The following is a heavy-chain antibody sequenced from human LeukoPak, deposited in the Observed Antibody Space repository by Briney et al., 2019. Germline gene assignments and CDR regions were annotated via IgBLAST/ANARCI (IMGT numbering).Heavy chain of an antibody. CDR1: GYSFTSYW. CDR2: IYPGDSDT. D-gene: IGHD3-3*01. CDR3: ARRPYYDFWSGYSPSDAFDI. Sequence: GESLQISCQGCGYSFTSYWIGWVRQMPGKGLEWMGIIYPGDSDTRYSPSFQGQVTISADKSISTAYLQWSSLKASDTAMYYCARRPYYDFWSGYSPSDAFDIWGQGTMVTVSS. J-gene: IGHJ3*02. V-gene: IGHV5-51*01.